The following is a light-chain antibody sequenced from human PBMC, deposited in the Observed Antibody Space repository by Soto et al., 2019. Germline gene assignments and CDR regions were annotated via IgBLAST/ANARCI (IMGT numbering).Light chain of an antibody. Sequence: DIQMTQSPSTLSASVGDRVTITCGASQSISSWLAWYQQKPGKAPKLLIYKASSLESGVPSRFSGSGSGTEFTLTISRLQPDDFATYYCQQYNGTFGQGTKVEIK. CDR3: QQYNGT. V-gene: IGKV1-5*03. J-gene: IGKJ1*01. CDR1: QSISSW. CDR2: KAS.